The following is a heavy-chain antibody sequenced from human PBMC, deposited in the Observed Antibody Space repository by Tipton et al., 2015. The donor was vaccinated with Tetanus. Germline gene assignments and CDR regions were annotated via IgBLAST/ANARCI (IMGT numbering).Heavy chain of an antibody. CDR2: LYTPGIT. CDR1: GGSISSYY. V-gene: IGHV4-4*07. CDR3: ARGPFAYDR. Sequence: LRLSCTVSGGSISSYYWSWIRQPAGKGLEWIGRLYTPGITNYNPSLKSRLTISVDTSKDQFSLKLSSVVAADTAVYYCARGPFAYDRWGQGALVTVSS. J-gene: IGHJ5*02.